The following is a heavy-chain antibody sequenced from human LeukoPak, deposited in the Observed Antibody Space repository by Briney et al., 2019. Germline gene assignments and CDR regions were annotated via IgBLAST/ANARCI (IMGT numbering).Heavy chain of an antibody. Sequence: SVKVSCTASGGTFSSYGISWVRQAPGQGLEWMGGIIPIFGTANYAQKFQDRVTITADESTSTAYMELSSLRSEDTAVYYCARPGENPQAATLYGMDVWGQGTTVTFSS. CDR3: ARPGENPQAATLYGMDV. CDR2: IIPIFGTA. D-gene: IGHD2-15*01. CDR1: GGTFSSYG. J-gene: IGHJ6*02. V-gene: IGHV1-69*13.